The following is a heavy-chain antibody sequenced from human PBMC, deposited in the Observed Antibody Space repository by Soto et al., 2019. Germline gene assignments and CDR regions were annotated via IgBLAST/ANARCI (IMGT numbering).Heavy chain of an antibody. J-gene: IGHJ6*03. CDR3: ARGGYDGYYYYYMDV. Sequence: SETLSLTCTVSGGSISSYYWSWIRQPPGKGLEWIGYIYYSGSTNYNPSLKSRVTISVDTSKNQFSLKLSSVTAADTAVYYCARGGYDGYYYYYMDVWGKGTTVTVSS. D-gene: IGHD5-12*01. CDR2: IYYSGST. CDR1: GGSISSYY. V-gene: IGHV4-59*08.